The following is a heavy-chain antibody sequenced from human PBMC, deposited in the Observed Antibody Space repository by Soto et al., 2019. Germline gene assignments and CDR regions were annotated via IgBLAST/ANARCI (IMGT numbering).Heavy chain of an antibody. Sequence: QVQLVQSGAEVKKPGSSVKVSCTASGGAFRNYAVSWVRQAPGQGLEWMGAVMPTFGAGVYAQKFQGRLTIVADESTNTAYLTVSSLTFEDAAIYYCAAARGFYEAMDAWGQGTTLTVSS. D-gene: IGHD3-22*01. CDR2: VMPTFGAG. CDR3: AAARGFYEAMDA. J-gene: IGHJ6*02. V-gene: IGHV1-69*01. CDR1: GGAFRNYA.